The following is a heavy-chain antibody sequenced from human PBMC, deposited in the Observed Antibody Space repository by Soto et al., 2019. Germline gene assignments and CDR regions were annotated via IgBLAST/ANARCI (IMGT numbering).Heavy chain of an antibody. V-gene: IGHV3-48*02. CDR3: AREYSWSYHDAFDI. CDR2: ISSGSDTI. J-gene: IGHJ3*02. CDR1: GFTFNKHG. D-gene: IGHD1-26*01. Sequence: HPGGSLRLSCVASGFTFNKHGMNWVRQAPGKGLEWIAYISSGSDTIYYADSVKGRFTISRDNAKNSLFLQMNSLRDDDTAVCCCAREYSWSYHDAFDIWGQGTMVTVSS.